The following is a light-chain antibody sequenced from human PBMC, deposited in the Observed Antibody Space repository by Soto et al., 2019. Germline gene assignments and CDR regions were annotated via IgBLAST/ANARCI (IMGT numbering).Light chain of an antibody. CDR3: QKYGNFWT. CDR2: GAS. J-gene: IGKJ1*01. Sequence: DIVMTPSPATLSVAPGERVTFSCRASQSISRYLAWYQQKPGQGPRLLIYGASSRATGTPDRFSGSGSGTDFSLTIRRLEPDDFAVYYCQKYGNFWTFGQGTKVDIK. CDR1: QSISRY. V-gene: IGKV3-20*01.